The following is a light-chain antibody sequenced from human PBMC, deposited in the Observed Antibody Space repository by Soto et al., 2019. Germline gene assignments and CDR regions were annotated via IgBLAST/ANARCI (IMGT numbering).Light chain of an antibody. CDR1: QSVDSNY. CDR2: DAS. Sequence: ICLTQSPGTLSLSPGGEATLSWRASQSVDSNYLAWYQQKPGQTPRLIIYDASSRAAGIPDRFSGSGSGTDFILTISRLEPGDFAVYYCQQYGSSPPITFGQGTRLEIK. J-gene: IGKJ5*01. CDR3: QQYGSSPPIT. V-gene: IGKV3-20*01.